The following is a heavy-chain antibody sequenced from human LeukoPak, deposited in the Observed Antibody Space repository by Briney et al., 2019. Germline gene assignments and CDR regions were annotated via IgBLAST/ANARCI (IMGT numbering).Heavy chain of an antibody. Sequence: GGSLRLSCAASGFTLSSYAMSWVRQAPGKGLEWVSAISGSGGSTYYADSVKGRFTISRDNSKNTLYLQMNSLRAEDTAVYYCAKWGIADYDFWSGYHHDAFDIWGQGTTVVVSS. CDR1: GFTLSSYA. J-gene: IGHJ3*02. V-gene: IGHV3-23*01. CDR2: ISGSGGST. D-gene: IGHD3-3*01. CDR3: AKWGIADYDFWSGYHHDAFDI.